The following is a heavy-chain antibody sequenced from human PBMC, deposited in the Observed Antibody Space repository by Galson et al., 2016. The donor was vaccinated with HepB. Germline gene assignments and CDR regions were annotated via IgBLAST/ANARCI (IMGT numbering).Heavy chain of an antibody. V-gene: IGHV3-21*01. D-gene: IGHD5-12*01. CDR3: ARESSGYDYDFDL. Sequence: SLRLSCAASGFTFSRYTMNWVRRAPGKGLEWVSSISTISTYIYYADSMKGRFTISRDNAKKSLYLQMSSLRADDTAIYYCARESSGYDYDFDLWGQGTMVTVSS. CDR2: ISTISTYI. CDR1: GFTFSRYT. J-gene: IGHJ3*01.